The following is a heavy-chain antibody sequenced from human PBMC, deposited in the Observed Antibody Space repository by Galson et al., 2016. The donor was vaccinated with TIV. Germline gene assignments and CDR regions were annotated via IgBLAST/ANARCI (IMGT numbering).Heavy chain of an antibody. D-gene: IGHD3-22*01. CDR1: GFKFDDYA. J-gene: IGHJ4*02. Sequence: AVSGFKFDDYAMQWVRQFPGKGLEWVSIISWNSGYSGYADSVKGRFTVSRDNAKNSLFLQMNNLGAEDTAFYFCARGNHYYDNSGYAKFDYWGRGTLVTVSS. CDR3: ARGNHYYDNSGYAKFDY. CDR2: ISWNSGYS. V-gene: IGHV3-9*01.